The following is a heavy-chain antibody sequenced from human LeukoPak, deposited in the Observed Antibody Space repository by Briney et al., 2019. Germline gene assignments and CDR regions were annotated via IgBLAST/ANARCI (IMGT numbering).Heavy chain of an antibody. Sequence: GGSLRLSCAASGFTFGSYWMHWVRQAPGKGLVWVSRINSDGSSTSYADSVKGRFTISRDNAKNTLYLQMNSLRAEDTAVYYCARAGGYSYGFHYYYYMDVWGKGTTVTVSS. V-gene: IGHV3-74*01. CDR3: ARAGGYSYGFHYYYYMDV. CDR1: GFTFGSYW. J-gene: IGHJ6*03. D-gene: IGHD5-18*01. CDR2: INSDGSST.